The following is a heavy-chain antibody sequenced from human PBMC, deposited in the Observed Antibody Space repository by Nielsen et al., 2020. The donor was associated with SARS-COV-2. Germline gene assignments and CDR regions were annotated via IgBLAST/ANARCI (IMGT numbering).Heavy chain of an antibody. D-gene: IGHD4-17*01. Sequence: GGSLRLSCAASGFTFSSYSMNWVRQAPGKGLEWVSYISSSSSTIYYADSVKGRFTISRDNAKNSLYLQMNSLRAEDTAVYYCASKGLRHAFDIWGQGTMVTVSS. CDR1: GFTFSSYS. V-gene: IGHV3-48*01. J-gene: IGHJ3*02. CDR3: ASKGLRHAFDI. CDR2: ISSSSSTI.